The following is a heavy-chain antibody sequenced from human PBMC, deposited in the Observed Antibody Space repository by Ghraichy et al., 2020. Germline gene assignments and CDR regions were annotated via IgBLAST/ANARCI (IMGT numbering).Heavy chain of an antibody. J-gene: IGHJ5*02. CDR1: GGSISSYY. CDR3: ARDMITFGGVHNWFDP. Sequence: SQTLSLTCTVSGGSISSYYWSWIRQPAGKGLEWIGRIYTSGSTNYNPSLKSRVTMSVDTSKNQFSLKLSSVTAADTAVYYCARDMITFGGVHNWFDPWGQGTLVTVSS. CDR2: IYTSGST. D-gene: IGHD3-16*01. V-gene: IGHV4-4*07.